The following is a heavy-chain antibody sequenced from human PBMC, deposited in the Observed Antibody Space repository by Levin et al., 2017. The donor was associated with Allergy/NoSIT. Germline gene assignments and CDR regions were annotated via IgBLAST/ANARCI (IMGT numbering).Heavy chain of an antibody. J-gene: IGHJ3*02. CDR2: INPNSGGT. Sequence: ASVKVSCKASGYTFTGYYMHWVRQAPGQGLEWMGWINPNSGGTNYAQKFQGRVTMTRDTSISTAYMELSRLRSDDTAVYYCARDRDSSSWYVPRGLGDAFDIWGQGTMVTVSS. V-gene: IGHV1-2*02. CDR1: GYTFTGYY. CDR3: ARDRDSSSWYVPRGLGDAFDI. D-gene: IGHD6-13*01.